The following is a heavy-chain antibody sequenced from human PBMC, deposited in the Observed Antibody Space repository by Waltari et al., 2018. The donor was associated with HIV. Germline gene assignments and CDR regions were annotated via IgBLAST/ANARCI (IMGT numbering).Heavy chain of an antibody. CDR3: ASEITYSSSSPGGVHWFDP. V-gene: IGHV4-39*01. Sequence: QLQLQESGPGLVKPSETLSLTCTVSGGSISSSSYYWGWIRQPPGKGLEWIGSIYYRGSTYYNPSLKSRVTISVDTSKNQFSLKLSSVTAADTAVYYCASEITYSSSSPGGVHWFDPWGQGTLVTVSS. CDR1: GGSISSSSYY. CDR2: IYYRGST. D-gene: IGHD6-6*01. J-gene: IGHJ5*02.